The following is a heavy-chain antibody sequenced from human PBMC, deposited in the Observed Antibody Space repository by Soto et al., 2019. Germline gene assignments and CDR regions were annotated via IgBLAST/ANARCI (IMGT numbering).Heavy chain of an antibody. CDR2: ISSTTNYI. CDR3: ARESEDLTSNFDY. V-gene: IGHV3-21*06. J-gene: IGHJ4*02. CDR1: GFTFTRYS. Sequence: GGSLRLSCAASGFTFTRYSMNWVRQAPGKGIEWVSSISSTTNYIYYGDSLKGRFTISRDNANNSLYLEMNSLRAEDTAVYYCARESEDLTSNFDYCGQGTRVTVSS.